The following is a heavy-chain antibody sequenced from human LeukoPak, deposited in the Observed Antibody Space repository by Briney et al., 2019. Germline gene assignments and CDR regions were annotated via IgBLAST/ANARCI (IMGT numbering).Heavy chain of an antibody. Sequence: GGSLRLSCAASGYTFTSYAMNWVRQAPGQGLEWMGWINTNTGNPTYAQGFTGRFVFSLDTSVSTAYLQISSLKAEDTAVYYCARGYYDSSGYYYNDAFDIWGQGTMVTVSS. V-gene: IGHV7-4-1*02. CDR3: ARGYYDSSGYYYNDAFDI. CDR1: GYTFTSYA. J-gene: IGHJ3*02. D-gene: IGHD3-22*01. CDR2: INTNTGNP.